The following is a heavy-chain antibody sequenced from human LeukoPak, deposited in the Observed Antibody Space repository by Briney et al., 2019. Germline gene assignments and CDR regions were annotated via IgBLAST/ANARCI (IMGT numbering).Heavy chain of an antibody. D-gene: IGHD3-16*01. Sequence: SETLSLTCTVSGGSISSYYWSWIRQPPGKGLEWIGYIYYSGSTNYNPSLKSRVTISVDTSKNQFSLKLSSATAADTAVYYCARANLFMGGWYFDYWGQGTLVTVSS. J-gene: IGHJ4*02. CDR1: GGSISSYY. V-gene: IGHV4-59*01. CDR3: ARANLFMGGWYFDY. CDR2: IYYSGST.